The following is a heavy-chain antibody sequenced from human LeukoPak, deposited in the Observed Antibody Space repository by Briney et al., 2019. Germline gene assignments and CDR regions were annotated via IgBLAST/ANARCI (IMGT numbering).Heavy chain of an antibody. Sequence: SETLSLTCTVSGGSISSSSYYWGWIRQPPGKGLEWIGSIYYSGSTYYNPSLRSRVTISVDTSKNQFSLKLSSVTAADTAVYYCARHGIFGVVIAWFDPWGQGTLVTVSS. CDR1: GGSISSSSYY. CDR2: IYYSGST. CDR3: ARHGIFGVVIAWFDP. V-gene: IGHV4-39*01. D-gene: IGHD3-3*01. J-gene: IGHJ5*02.